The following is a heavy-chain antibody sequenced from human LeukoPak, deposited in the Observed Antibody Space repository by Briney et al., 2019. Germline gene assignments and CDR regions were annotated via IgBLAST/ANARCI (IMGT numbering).Heavy chain of an antibody. J-gene: IGHJ5*02. D-gene: IGHD3-16*01. Sequence: NTSETLSLTCTVSGHSISSGYYWGWIRQPPGKGLEWIGSIYHSGSTYYNPSLKSRVTISVDTSKNQFSLKLSSVTAADTAVYYCARESIRAGIDPWGQGTLVTVSS. V-gene: IGHV4-38-2*02. CDR3: ARESIRAGIDP. CDR1: GHSISSGYY. CDR2: IYHSGST.